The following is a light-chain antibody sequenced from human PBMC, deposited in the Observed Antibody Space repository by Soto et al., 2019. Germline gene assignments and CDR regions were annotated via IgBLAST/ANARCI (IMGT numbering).Light chain of an antibody. CDR1: QSVSSSY. CDR2: GAS. CDR3: QQYGSSPPVT. J-gene: IGKJ4*01. Sequence: EIVLTQSPGTLSLSPGERATLSCRASQSVSSSYLAWYQQKPGQAPRLLIYGASSRATGIPDRFSGSGSGTDFTLTFSSLEPEDIAVYYCQQYGSSPPVTFDGATKVVIK. V-gene: IGKV3-20*01.